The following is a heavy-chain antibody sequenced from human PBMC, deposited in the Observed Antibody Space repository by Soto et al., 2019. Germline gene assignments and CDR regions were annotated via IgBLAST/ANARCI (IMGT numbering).Heavy chain of an antibody. J-gene: IGHJ6*02. CDR3: AKDLAAAAYSLYYYYYGMDV. V-gene: IGHV3-30*18. Sequence: GGSLRLSCAASGFTFSSYGMHWVRQAPGKGLEWVAVISYDGSNKYYADSVKGRFTISRDNSKNTLYLQMNSLRAEDTAVYYCAKDLAAAAYSLYYYYYGMDVWGQGTTVTVSS. CDR2: ISYDGSNK. D-gene: IGHD6-13*01. CDR1: GFTFSSYG.